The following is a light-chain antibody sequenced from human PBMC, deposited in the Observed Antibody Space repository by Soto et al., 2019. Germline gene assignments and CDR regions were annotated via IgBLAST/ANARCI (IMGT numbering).Light chain of an antibody. CDR2: DVS. J-gene: IGLJ3*02. Sequence: QSALTQPRSVSGSPGQSVIISCTGTSSDVGGYKYVSWYQQHPGKAPKLVIYDVSERPSGVPDRFSGSKSRNTASLTISALQAQDEDDYHCFSYADSSVWVFGGGTKLTVL. V-gene: IGLV2-11*01. CDR3: FSYADSSVWV. CDR1: SSDVGGYKY.